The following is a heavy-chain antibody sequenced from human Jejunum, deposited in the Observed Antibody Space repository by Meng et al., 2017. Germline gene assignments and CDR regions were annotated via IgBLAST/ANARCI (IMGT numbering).Heavy chain of an antibody. CDR2: IGGSGSSP. Sequence: GESLKISCVASGFTFDSNTINWVRQAPGKGLEWITSIGGSGSSPHYADSVKGRFTISRDISKNTLYLQMDSLTVDDTAVYYCAKDSHFTKVWGQGTQVTVSS. J-gene: IGHJ4*02. CDR3: AKDSHFTKV. V-gene: IGHV3-23*01. D-gene: IGHD3-3*02. CDR1: GFTFDSNT.